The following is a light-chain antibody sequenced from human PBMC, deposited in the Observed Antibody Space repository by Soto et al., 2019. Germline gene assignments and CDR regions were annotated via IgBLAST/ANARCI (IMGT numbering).Light chain of an antibody. CDR1: ISDVGGYNY. J-gene: IGLJ1*01. V-gene: IGLV2-11*01. CDR2: YVS. CDR3: CSYAGSYTLYV. Sequence: QFVLTQPRSVSGSPGQPVTISCTGTISDVGGYNYVSWYQQHPGKAPKLMIYYVSKRPSGVPDPFSGSKSGNTASLTISGLQAEDEADYYCCSYAGSYTLYVFGTGTKVTVL.